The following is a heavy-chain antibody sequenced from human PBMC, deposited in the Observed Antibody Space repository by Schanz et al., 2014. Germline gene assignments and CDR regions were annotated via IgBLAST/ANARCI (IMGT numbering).Heavy chain of an antibody. D-gene: IGHD6-13*01. CDR1: GYTFAMYD. CDR3: ARGRPSTSWFYFDY. V-gene: IGHV7-4-1*02. Sequence: QVQLVQSGSELKKPGASVKVSCKASGYTFAMYDMNWVRQAPGQGLEWMGWISTNTGNPTYAQGFTGRFVFSLDTSVTTAYLQINSLKAEDTAVYYCARGRPSTSWFYFDYWGQGTLVTVSS. J-gene: IGHJ4*02. CDR2: ISTNTGNP.